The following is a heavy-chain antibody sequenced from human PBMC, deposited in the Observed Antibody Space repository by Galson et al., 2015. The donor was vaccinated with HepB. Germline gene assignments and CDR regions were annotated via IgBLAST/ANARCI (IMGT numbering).Heavy chain of an antibody. CDR2: ISYDGSNK. J-gene: IGHJ4*02. Sequence: SLRLSCAASGFTFSSYAMHWVRQAPGKGLEWVAVISYDGSNKYYADSVKGRFTISRDNSKNTLYLQMNSLRAEDTAVYYCARDQGDSSGYYYFAPGYCDYWGQGTLVTVSS. CDR1: GFTFSSYA. CDR3: ARDQGDSSGYYYFAPGYCDY. D-gene: IGHD3-22*01. V-gene: IGHV3-30-3*01.